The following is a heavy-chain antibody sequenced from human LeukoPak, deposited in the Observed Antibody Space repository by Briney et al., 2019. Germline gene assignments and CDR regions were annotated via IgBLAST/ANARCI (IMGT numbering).Heavy chain of an antibody. CDR3: ARVASYCSSTSCKDAFDI. J-gene: IGHJ3*02. CDR1: GFTFSSYA. Sequence: PAGSLRLSCAASGFTFSSYAMHWVRQAPGKGLEWVAVISYDGSNKYYADSVKGRFTISRDNSKNTLYLQMNSLRAEDTAVYYCARVASYCSSTSCKDAFDIWGQGTMVTVSS. CDR2: ISYDGSNK. V-gene: IGHV3-30-3*01. D-gene: IGHD2-2*01.